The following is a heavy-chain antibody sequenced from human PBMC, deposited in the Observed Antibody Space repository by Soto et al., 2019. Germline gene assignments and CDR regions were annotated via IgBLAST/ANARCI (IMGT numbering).Heavy chain of an antibody. CDR1: GVSFSGYY. CDR2: INHSGST. V-gene: IGHV4-34*01. Sequence: SETLSLTCAFYGVSFSGYYWSWIRQPPGKGLEWIGEINHSGSTNYNPSLKSRVTISVDTSKNQFSLKLSSVTAADTAVYYCARGSTEVLMRPVDVWGKGTTVTVSS. J-gene: IGHJ6*04. CDR3: ARGSTEVLMRPVDV. D-gene: IGHD2-8*01.